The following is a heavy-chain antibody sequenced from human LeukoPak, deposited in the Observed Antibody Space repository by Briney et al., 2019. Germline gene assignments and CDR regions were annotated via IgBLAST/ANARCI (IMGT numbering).Heavy chain of an antibody. V-gene: IGHV3-74*01. CDR2: INNDGKPV. D-gene: IGHD4-11*01. CDR3: VRGLGDV. CDR1: GFIFRNFW. Sequence: PGGSLRLSCSASGFIFRNFWMHWVRQAPGKGPVWVSRINNDGKPVTYADSVKGRFTISRDSAKDTVFLRMNSLRVEDTALYYCVRGLGDVWGKGTLVTVSS. J-gene: IGHJ6*04.